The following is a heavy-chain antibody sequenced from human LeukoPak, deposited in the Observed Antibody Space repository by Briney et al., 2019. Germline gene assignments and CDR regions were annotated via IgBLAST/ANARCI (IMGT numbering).Heavy chain of an antibody. J-gene: IGHJ3*02. V-gene: IGHV4-38-2*02. CDR2: IYTSGST. CDR1: GYSISSGYY. Sequence: SETLSLTCTVSGYSISSGYYWGWIRQPPGKGLEWIGRIYTSGSTNYNPSLKSRVTMSVDTSKNQFSLKLSSVTAADTAVYYCARDRLRDDAFDIWGQGTMVTVSS. CDR3: ARDRLRDDAFDI. D-gene: IGHD4-17*01.